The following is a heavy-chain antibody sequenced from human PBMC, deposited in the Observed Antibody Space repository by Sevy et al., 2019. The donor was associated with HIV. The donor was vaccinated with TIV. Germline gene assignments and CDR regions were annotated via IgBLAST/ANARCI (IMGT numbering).Heavy chain of an antibody. CDR1: GYTLTELS. D-gene: IGHD1-26*01. J-gene: IGHJ5*02. Sequence: ASVKVSCKVSGYTLTELSMHWVRQAPGKGLEWMGGLDPEDGETIYAQKFQGRVTMTEDTSTDTAYMELSSLRSEDTAVYYCATLRGSGSRDNWFDPWGQGTLVTVSS. CDR2: LDPEDGET. CDR3: ATLRGSGSRDNWFDP. V-gene: IGHV1-24*01.